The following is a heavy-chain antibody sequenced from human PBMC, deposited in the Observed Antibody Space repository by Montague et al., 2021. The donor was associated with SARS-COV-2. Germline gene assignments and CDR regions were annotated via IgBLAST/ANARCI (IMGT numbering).Heavy chain of an antibody. V-gene: IGHV1-8*01. CDR1: GYTFGSYD. D-gene: IGHD2-21*01. CDR3: ARALSRHIVVVIASVLREYYFDY. J-gene: IGHJ4*02. Sequence: SVKVSCKASGYTFGSYDINWVRQATGQGLEWMGWMNPNSGNTGYAQKFQGRVTMTRDTSISTAYMELSSLRSEDTAVYYCARALSRHIVVVIASVLREYYFDYWGQGTLVTVSS. CDR2: MNPNSGNT.